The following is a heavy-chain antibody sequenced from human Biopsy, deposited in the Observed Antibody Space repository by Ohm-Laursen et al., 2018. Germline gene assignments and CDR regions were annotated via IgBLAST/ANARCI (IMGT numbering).Heavy chain of an antibody. J-gene: IGHJ1*01. CDR2: NIPILGTG. V-gene: IGHV1-69*06. D-gene: IGHD3-9*01. Sequence: SSVKVSCKASGYKFTSYGMSWVRQTPGQGLEWLGGNIPILGTGNYAQKFQDRVTVAADTSTSTATMELRSLRSDDTAVYYCATKLTGYFHHWGQGTQVIVSS. CDR3: ATKLTGYFHH. CDR1: GYKFTSYG.